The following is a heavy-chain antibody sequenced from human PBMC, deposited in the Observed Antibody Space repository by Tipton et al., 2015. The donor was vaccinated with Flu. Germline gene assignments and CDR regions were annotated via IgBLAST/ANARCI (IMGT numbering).Heavy chain of an antibody. D-gene: IGHD4-11*01. CDR3: VRRDYSNYVSDPKSWFDP. V-gene: IGHV4-38-2*01. Sequence: TLSLTCSVSGDSIGSDYYWGWVRQFPGKGLEWIGSVSRSGNTDYNPSLKSRVTISIDTSRNQFFLKMKSVTAADKAVYYCVRRDYSNYVSDPKSWFDPWGQGTLVTVSS. J-gene: IGHJ5*02. CDR1: GDSIGSDYY. CDR2: VSRSGNT.